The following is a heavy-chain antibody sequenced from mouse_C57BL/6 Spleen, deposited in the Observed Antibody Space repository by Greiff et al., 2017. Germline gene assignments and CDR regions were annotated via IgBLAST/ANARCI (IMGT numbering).Heavy chain of an antibody. Sequence: VQLQQSGPELVKPGASVKISCKASGYAFSSSWMNWVKQRPGKGLEWIGRIYPGDGDTNYNGKFKGKATLTAVKSSSTAYMQLSSLTSEDSAVYFCARGYYGSSHLFAYWGQGTLVTVSA. CDR1: GYAFSSSW. D-gene: IGHD1-1*01. CDR2: IYPGDGDT. CDR3: ARGYYGSSHLFAY. J-gene: IGHJ3*01. V-gene: IGHV1-82*01.